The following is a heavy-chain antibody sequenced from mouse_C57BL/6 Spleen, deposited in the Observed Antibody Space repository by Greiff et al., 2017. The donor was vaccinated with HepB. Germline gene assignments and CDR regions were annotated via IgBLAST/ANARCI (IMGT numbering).Heavy chain of an antibody. CDR2: ISTGGGST. V-gene: IGHV5-12*01. Sequence: EVKLMESGGGLVQPGGSLKLSCAASGFTFSDYYMSWVRQTPEKRLEWVAYISTGGGSTYYPDTVKGRFTISRDNAKNTLYLQMSRLKSEDTAMYYCARGAYLDYWGQGTTLTVSS. J-gene: IGHJ2*01. CDR3: ARGAYLDY. CDR1: GFTFSDYY.